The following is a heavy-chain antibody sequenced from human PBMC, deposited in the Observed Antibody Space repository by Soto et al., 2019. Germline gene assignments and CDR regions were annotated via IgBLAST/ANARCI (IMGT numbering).Heavy chain of an antibody. CDR3: ARERPDGARLDP. Sequence: PSETLSLTCTVSGGSISSAYYYWSWIRQPPGKGLEWIGHIYDSGSTYSNPSLQSQVTISMDTSKNQFSLKLSSVTAADTAVYYCARERPDGARLDPWGQGTLVTVSS. J-gene: IGHJ5*02. CDR2: IYDSGST. V-gene: IGHV4-30-4*01. D-gene: IGHD6-6*01. CDR1: GGSISSAYYY.